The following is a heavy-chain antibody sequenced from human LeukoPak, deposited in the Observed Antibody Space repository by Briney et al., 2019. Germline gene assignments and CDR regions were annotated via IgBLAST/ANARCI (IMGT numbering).Heavy chain of an antibody. V-gene: IGHV3-7*04. Sequence: PGGSLRPSCLASGFTFNRYSMKWVRHAPRQGREWVANIKQDGSDKYYLDSVKGRFTISRDNAKNSLYLQMNSLRAEDTAVYYCARRYCSGGSCYSTFDYWGQGTLVTVSS. CDR3: ARRYCSGGSCYSTFDY. J-gene: IGHJ4*02. CDR2: IKQDGSDK. D-gene: IGHD2-15*01. CDR1: GFTFNRYS.